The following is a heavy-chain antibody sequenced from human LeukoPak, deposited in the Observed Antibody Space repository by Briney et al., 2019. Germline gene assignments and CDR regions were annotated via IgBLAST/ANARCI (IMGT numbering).Heavy chain of an antibody. D-gene: IGHD3-22*01. CDR2: ISSSSSYI. J-gene: IGHJ1*01. V-gene: IGHV3-21*01. CDR3: ATYSSLNRREFQY. Sequence: GGSLRLSCAASGFTFSSYSMNWVRQAPGKGLEWVSSISSSSSYIYYADSVKGRFTISGDNAKNSLYLQMNSLRAEDTAVYYCATYSSLNRREFQYWGQGTLLTVSS. CDR1: GFTFSSYS.